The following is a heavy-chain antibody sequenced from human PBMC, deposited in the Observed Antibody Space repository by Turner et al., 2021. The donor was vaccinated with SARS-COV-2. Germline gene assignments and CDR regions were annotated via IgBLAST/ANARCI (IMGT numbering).Heavy chain of an antibody. CDR1: GYTFTSYD. CDR2: MNPNSGYT. Sequence: QVQLVQSGAEVKKPGASVKVSCKASGYTFTSYDINWVRQATGQGLEWMGWMNPNSGYTGYAQKFQGRVTMTRNTSISTAYMELSSLRSDDTAVYYCARVSSLSYYFDYWGQGTLVTVSS. V-gene: IGHV1-8*01. D-gene: IGHD6-6*01. J-gene: IGHJ4*02. CDR3: ARVSSLSYYFDY.